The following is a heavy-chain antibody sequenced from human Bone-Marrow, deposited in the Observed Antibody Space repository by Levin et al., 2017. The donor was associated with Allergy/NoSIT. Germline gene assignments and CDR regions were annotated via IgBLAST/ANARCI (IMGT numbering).Heavy chain of an antibody. CDR1: GYSFTSYW. V-gene: IGHV5-51*01. CDR3: ARHFHHFWSGYMRENRGYFDY. Sequence: GGSLRLSCKGSGYSFTSYWIGWVRQMPGKGLEWMGIIYPGDSDTRYSPSFQGQVTISADKSISTAYLQWSSLKASDTAMYYCARHFHHFWSGYMRENRGYFDYWGQGTLVTVSS. J-gene: IGHJ4*02. D-gene: IGHD3-3*02. CDR2: IYPGDSDT.